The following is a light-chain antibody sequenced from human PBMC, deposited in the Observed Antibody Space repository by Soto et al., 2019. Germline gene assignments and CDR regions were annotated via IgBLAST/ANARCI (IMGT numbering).Light chain of an antibody. J-gene: IGKJ4*01. Sequence: EVVLTQSPGTLSLSRGERATLSCRASQSVYSDYLAWYQQKPGRAPRLLIYGTSTRATGIPDRFSGSGSGTDFTLTITRLEPEDFAVYYCHQYGTSPLTFGGGTKVDIK. V-gene: IGKV3-20*01. CDR2: GTS. CDR3: HQYGTSPLT. CDR1: QSVYSDY.